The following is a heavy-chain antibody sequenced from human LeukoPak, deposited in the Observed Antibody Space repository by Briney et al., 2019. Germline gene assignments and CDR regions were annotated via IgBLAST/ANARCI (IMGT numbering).Heavy chain of an antibody. Sequence: GGSLRLSFAASGFPFSSYAMGWVRQAPGKGLEWVSAISGSGGSTYYADSVKGRFTISRDNSKNTLYLQMNSLRAEVTAVYYCAKGSTNGVYWGQGTLVTVSS. D-gene: IGHD2-8*01. CDR2: ISGSGGST. J-gene: IGHJ4*02. CDR3: AKGSTNGVY. V-gene: IGHV3-23*01. CDR1: GFPFSSYA.